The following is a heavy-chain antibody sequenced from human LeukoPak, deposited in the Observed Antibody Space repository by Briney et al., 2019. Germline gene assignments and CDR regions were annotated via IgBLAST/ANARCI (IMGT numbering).Heavy chain of an antibody. J-gene: IGHJ4*02. Sequence: GGSLRLSCAVSGFTFSDNWMSWVRQAPGQGLEWVANIKQDGSEKAYVDSVTGRFTISTDNAKNSLYLQMNSLRAEDTAVYYCAKSYNGYESKPDYWGQGTLVTVSS. V-gene: IGHV3-7*03. CDR2: IKQDGSEK. CDR3: AKSYNGYESKPDY. D-gene: IGHD5-12*01. CDR1: GFTFSDNW.